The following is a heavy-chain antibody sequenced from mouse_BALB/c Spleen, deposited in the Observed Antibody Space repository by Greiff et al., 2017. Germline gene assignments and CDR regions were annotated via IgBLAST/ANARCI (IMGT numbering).Heavy chain of an antibody. V-gene: IGHV14-4*02. D-gene: IGHD2-5*01. Sequence: VQLQQSGAELVRSGASVKLSCTASGFNIKDYYMHWVKQRPEQGLEWIGWIDPENGDTEYAPKFQGKATMTADKSSSTAYMQLSSLTSEDSAVYYCARVTYWGQGTLVTVSA. CDR3: ARVTY. CDR1: GFNIKDYY. J-gene: IGHJ3*01. CDR2: IDPENGDT.